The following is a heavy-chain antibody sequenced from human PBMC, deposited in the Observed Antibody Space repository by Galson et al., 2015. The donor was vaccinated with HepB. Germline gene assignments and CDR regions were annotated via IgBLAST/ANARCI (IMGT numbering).Heavy chain of an antibody. V-gene: IGHV3-53*01. CDR3: ARDGGHMVRGYYGMDV. CDR2: TYSGYTT. CDR1: GLAVSNTY. D-gene: IGHD3-10*01. Sequence: SLRLSCAASGLAVSNTYMNWVRQAPGKGLEWISVTYSGYTTYYADSVRGRFTISRDVSKNTVYLQMNSLRIDDTAVYYCARDGGHMVRGYYGMDVWGPGTTVTVSS. J-gene: IGHJ6*02.